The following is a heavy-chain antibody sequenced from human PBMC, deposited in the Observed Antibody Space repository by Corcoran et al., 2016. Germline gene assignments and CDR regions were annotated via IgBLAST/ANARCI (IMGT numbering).Heavy chain of an antibody. J-gene: IGHJ4*02. CDR2: INSDGSST. CDR3: ARDTIFGVVIGGGDFDY. CDR1: GFTFSSYW. V-gene: IGHV3-74*01. Sequence: EVQLVESGGGLVQPGGSLRLSCAASGFTFSSYWMHWVRQAPGKGLVWVSRINSDGSSTSYADSVKGRFTISRDNAKNTLYLQMNSLRAEDTAVDYCARDTIFGVVIGGGDFDYWGQGTLVTVSS. D-gene: IGHD3-3*01.